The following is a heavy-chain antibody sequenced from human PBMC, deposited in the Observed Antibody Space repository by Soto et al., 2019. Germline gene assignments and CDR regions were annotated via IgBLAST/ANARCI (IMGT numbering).Heavy chain of an antibody. Sequence: SETLSLTCAVYGGSFSGYYWSWIRQPPGKGLEWIGEINHSGSTNYNPSLKSRVTISVDTSKNQFSLKLSSVTAADTAVYYCARGHKWCMLYRCYYYGMDVWGQGTTVTVSS. CDR2: INHSGST. V-gene: IGHV4-34*01. CDR3: ARGHKWCMLYRCYYYGMDV. J-gene: IGHJ6*02. D-gene: IGHD2-8*01. CDR1: GGSFSGYY.